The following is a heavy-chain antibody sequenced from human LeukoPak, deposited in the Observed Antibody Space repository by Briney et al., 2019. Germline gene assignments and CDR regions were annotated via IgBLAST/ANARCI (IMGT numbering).Heavy chain of an antibody. CDR2: IYYSGST. V-gene: IGHV4-39*01. J-gene: IGHJ4*02. CDR3: ALTYYYESSGYYYDY. D-gene: IGHD3-22*01. CDR1: GGSISSSSYY. Sequence: PSETLSLTCTVSGGSISSSSYYWGWIRQPPGKGLEWIGRIYYSGSTYYNPSLKSRVTISVDTSKNQFSLKLSSVTAADTAVYYCALTYYYESSGYYYDYWGQGTLVTVSS.